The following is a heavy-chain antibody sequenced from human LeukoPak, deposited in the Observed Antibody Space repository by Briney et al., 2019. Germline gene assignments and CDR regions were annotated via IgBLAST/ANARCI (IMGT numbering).Heavy chain of an antibody. D-gene: IGHD5-12*01. CDR3: ARRGREMATISEDY. V-gene: IGHV1-18*04. CDR1: GYAFTSYY. J-gene: IGHJ4*02. Sequence: ASVKLSFKASGYAFTSYYMHWRRQAPGQGLELVWWISDYNGNTNYAQKLKGRVTMTADTSTSTAYMELRSLRSDDTAVYYCARRGREMATISEDYWGQGTLVTVSS. CDR2: ISDYNGNT.